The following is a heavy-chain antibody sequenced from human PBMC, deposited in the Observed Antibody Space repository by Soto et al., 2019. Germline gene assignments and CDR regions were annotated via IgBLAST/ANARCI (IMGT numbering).Heavy chain of an antibody. CDR2: ISYDGSTK. Sequence: GGSLRLSCAASGFTFSSYGMHWVRQAPGKGLEWVALISYDGSTKYYADSVKGRFTISRDNSKNTLDLQVNSLRAEDTAVYYCAKAPGYNSGWFDYWGQGTLVTVSS. CDR3: AKAPGYNSGWFDY. V-gene: IGHV3-30*18. J-gene: IGHJ4*02. D-gene: IGHD6-19*01. CDR1: GFTFSSYG.